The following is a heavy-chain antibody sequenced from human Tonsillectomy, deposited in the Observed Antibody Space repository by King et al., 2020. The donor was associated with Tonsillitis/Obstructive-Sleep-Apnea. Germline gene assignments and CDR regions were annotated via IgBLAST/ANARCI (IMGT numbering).Heavy chain of an antibody. J-gene: IGHJ4*02. CDR1: GFTFSSYS. D-gene: IGHD2-2*01. CDR3: ARGGSSTSCFPVDCY. V-gene: IGHV3-21*01. Sequence: VQLVESGGGLVKPGGSLRLSCAASGFTFSSYSMNWVRQAPGKGLEWVSSISSSSSYIYYADSVKGRFTISRDNAKNSLYLQMNSLRAEDTAVYYCARGGSSTSCFPVDCYWGQGTLVTVSS. CDR2: ISSSSSYI.